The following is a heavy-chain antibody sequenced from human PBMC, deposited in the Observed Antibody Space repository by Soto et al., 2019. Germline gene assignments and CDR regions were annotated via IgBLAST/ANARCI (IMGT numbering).Heavy chain of an antibody. J-gene: IGHJ4*02. Sequence: QLQLVQSGAEVKKPGASVKVSCKASGYTFTSYDINWVRQATGQGLEWMGWMNPNSGNTGYAQKFQGRVTMTRNTSISTAYMALSSLRSEDTAVYYCARGRRFYDFWSGYLPAHFDYWGQGTLVTVSS. V-gene: IGHV1-8*01. CDR2: MNPNSGNT. D-gene: IGHD3-3*01. CDR1: GYTFTSYD. CDR3: ARGRRFYDFWSGYLPAHFDY.